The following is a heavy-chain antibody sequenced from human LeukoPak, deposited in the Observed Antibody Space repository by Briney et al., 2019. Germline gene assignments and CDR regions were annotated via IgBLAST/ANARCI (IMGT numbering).Heavy chain of an antibody. Sequence: SETLSLTCTVSGGSISSYYWGWIRQPPGKGLEWIGSIHYTGSTYYNPSLKSRVTISVDTSKNQFSLKLSSVTAADTAVYYCARTGRSFYYYYYMDVWGKGTTVTVSS. J-gene: IGHJ6*03. CDR2: IHYTGST. CDR1: GGSISSYY. CDR3: ARTGRSFYYYYYMDV. D-gene: IGHD1-26*01. V-gene: IGHV4-39*07.